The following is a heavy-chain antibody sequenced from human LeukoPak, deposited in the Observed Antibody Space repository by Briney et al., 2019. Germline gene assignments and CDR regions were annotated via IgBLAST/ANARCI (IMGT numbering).Heavy chain of an antibody. Sequence: GGSLRLSCATSGFTFSSYIMNWVRQAPGKRLEWVQYISSSSSYIYYTESVKGRFTISRDNAKNSLTLQMNSLRAEDTAVYYCARDLKYYDSSGFDYWGQGTLVTVSS. CDR3: ARDLKYYDSSGFDY. CDR2: ISSSSSYI. V-gene: IGHV3-21*01. CDR1: GFTFSSYI. D-gene: IGHD3-22*01. J-gene: IGHJ4*02.